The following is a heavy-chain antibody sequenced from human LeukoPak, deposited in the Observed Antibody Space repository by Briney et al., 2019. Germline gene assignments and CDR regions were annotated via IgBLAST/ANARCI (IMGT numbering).Heavy chain of an antibody. CDR1: GFAVSSNY. J-gene: IGHJ3*02. Sequence: SGGSLRLSCAASGFAVSSNYMSWVRQAPGKGLEWVSVIYSGGSTYYADSVKGRFTISRDNSKNTLYLQMNSLRAEDTAVYYCARDRNYYGSGKDAFDTWGQGTMVTVSS. CDR2: IYSGGST. V-gene: IGHV3-53*01. CDR3: ARDRNYYGSGKDAFDT. D-gene: IGHD3-10*01.